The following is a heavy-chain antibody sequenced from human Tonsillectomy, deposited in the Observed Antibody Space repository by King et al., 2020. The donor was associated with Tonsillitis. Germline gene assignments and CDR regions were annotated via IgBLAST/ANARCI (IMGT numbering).Heavy chain of an antibody. V-gene: IGHV3-15*01. J-gene: IGHJ4*02. Sequence: QLVQSGGGLVKPGGSLRLSCAASGFTFINAWMSWVRQAPGKGLEWVGRIKRKTDGGTIDYAAPVKGRFTISRDDSKNTLYLQMNTLKTEDTAMYYCTGYMTTEFDYWGQGTLVTVSS. CDR3: TGYMTTEFDY. CDR2: IKRKTDGGTI. D-gene: IGHD4-11*01. CDR1: GFTFINAW.